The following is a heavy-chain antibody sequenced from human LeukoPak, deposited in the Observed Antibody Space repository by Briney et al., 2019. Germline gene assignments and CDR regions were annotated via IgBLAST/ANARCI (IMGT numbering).Heavy chain of an antibody. Sequence: QAGGSLRLSCAASGFTFSSYEMNWVRQAPGKGLEWVSYISSSGSTIYYADSVKGRSTISRDNAKNSLYLQMNSLRAEDTAVYYCARRPRTFDIWGQGTMVTVSS. CDR2: ISSSGSTI. V-gene: IGHV3-48*03. CDR1: GFTFSSYE. CDR3: ARRPRTFDI. J-gene: IGHJ3*02.